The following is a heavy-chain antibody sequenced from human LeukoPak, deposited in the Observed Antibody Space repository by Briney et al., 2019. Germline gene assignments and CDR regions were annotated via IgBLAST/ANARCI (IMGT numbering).Heavy chain of an antibody. CDR2: INSDGSWT. CDR3: ARESSGYYRTNSGDY. CDR1: GNYW. V-gene: IGHV3-74*01. J-gene: IGHJ4*02. D-gene: IGHD3-22*01. Sequence: PGGSLRLSCAASGNYWMHWVRQAPGKGLVWVSHINSDGSWTSYADSVKGRFTISKDNAKNTVYLQMNSLRAEDTAVYYCARESSGYYRTNSGDYWGQGTLVTVSS.